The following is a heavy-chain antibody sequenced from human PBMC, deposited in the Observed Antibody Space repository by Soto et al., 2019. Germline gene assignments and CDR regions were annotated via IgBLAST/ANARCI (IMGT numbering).Heavy chain of an antibody. CDR2: INPKSGGT. Sequence: ASVKVSCKASGYTFTSYGISWVRQAPGQGLEWLGRINPKSGGTSTAQKFQGWVTMTTDTSISTASMELTRLTSDDTAIYYCARGDSTDCSNGVCSFFYNHDMDVWGQGTTVTVSS. D-gene: IGHD2-8*01. J-gene: IGHJ6*02. CDR3: ARGDSTDCSNGVCSFFYNHDMDV. CDR1: GYTFTSYG. V-gene: IGHV1-2*04.